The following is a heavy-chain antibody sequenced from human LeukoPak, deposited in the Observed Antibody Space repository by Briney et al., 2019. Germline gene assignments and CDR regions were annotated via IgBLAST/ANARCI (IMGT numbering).Heavy chain of an antibody. D-gene: IGHD2-2*01. CDR1: RYTFIRYY. CDR2: INPNSGGT. Sequence: ASVKVSCKASRYTFIRYYIHWVRQAPGQGLEGMGWINPNSGGTKYAKKFVGMVTITLDTSISTASMELSRLRSDDTAVYYCARAYCSSTSCANWFDPWGQGTLVTVSS. V-gene: IGHV1-2*02. J-gene: IGHJ5*02. CDR3: ARAYCSSTSCANWFDP.